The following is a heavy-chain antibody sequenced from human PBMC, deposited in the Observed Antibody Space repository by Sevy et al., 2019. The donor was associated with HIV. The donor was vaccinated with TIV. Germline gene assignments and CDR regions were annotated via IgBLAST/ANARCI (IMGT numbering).Heavy chain of an antibody. V-gene: IGHV1-69*13. J-gene: IGHJ4*01. CDR1: GGTFSSYA. D-gene: IGHD3-3*01. CDR3: ARVNKSGFWSAQNPRLWYFDY. Sequence: AAVKVSCKASGGTFSSYAISWVRQAPGQGLEWMGGIIPIFGTANYAQKFQGRVTITADESTSTAYMELSSLRSEDTAVYCCARVNKSGFWSAQNPRLWYFDYWGQGTTVTVSS. CDR2: IIPIFGTA.